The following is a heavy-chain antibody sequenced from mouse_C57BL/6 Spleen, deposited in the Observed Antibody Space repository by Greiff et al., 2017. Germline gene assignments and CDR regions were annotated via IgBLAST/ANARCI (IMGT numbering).Heavy chain of an antibody. CDR2: IDPENGDT. J-gene: IGHJ2*01. Sequence: EVQLQQSGAELVRPGASVKLSCTASGFNIKDDYMHWVKQRPEQGLEWIGWIDPENGDTEYASKFQGKATITADTSSNTAYLQLSGLTSEDTAVYYCTRGVYYGSSSYWGQGTTLTVSS. V-gene: IGHV14-4*01. CDR1: GFNIKDDY. D-gene: IGHD1-1*01. CDR3: TRGVYYGSSSY.